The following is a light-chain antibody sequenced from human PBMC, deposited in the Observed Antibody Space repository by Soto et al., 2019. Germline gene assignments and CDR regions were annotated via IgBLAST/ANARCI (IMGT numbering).Light chain of an antibody. CDR3: QQRSNWPRT. Sequence: EIVLTQSPATLSLSPGDRATLSCRASQSVSSYLAWYQQKPGQAPRLLIYDASNRATGIPARFSGSGSGTDFTLTISSLEPEDFAIDYCQQRSNWPRTFGQGTKVEIK. CDR2: DAS. CDR1: QSVSSY. J-gene: IGKJ1*01. V-gene: IGKV3-11*01.